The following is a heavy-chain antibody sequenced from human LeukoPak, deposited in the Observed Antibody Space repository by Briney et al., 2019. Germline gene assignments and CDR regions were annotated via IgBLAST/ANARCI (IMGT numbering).Heavy chain of an antibody. CDR1: GGTFSSYA. CDR2: IIPIFGTA. V-gene: IGHV1-69*13. CDR3: ARGCSSTSCYVENWFDP. Sequence: ASVKVSCKASGGTFSSYAISWVRQAPGQGLEWMGGIIPIFGTANYAQKLQGRVTITADASTSTAYMELSSMRSEDTAVYYCARGCSSTSCYVENWFDPWGQGTLVTVSS. D-gene: IGHD2-2*01. J-gene: IGHJ5*02.